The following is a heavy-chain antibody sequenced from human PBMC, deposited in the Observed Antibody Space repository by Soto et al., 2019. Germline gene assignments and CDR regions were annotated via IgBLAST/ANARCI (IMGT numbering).Heavy chain of an antibody. CDR3: ARDPTYYDDSSGYGYAFDI. J-gene: IGHJ3*02. CDR1: GGSFSGYY. CDR2: INHSGST. V-gene: IGHV4-34*01. Sequence: PSETLSLTCAVYGGSFSGYYWSWIRQPPGKGLEWIGEINHSGSTNYNPSLKSRVTISVDTSKNQFSLKLSSVTAADTAVYYCARDPTYYDDSSGYGYAFDIWGQGTMVTV. D-gene: IGHD3-22*01.